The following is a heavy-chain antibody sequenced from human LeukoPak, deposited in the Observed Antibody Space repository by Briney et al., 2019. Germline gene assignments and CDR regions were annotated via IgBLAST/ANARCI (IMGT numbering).Heavy chain of an antibody. Sequence: SETLSLTCTVSGGSLSSYYWSWIRQPPGKGLEWIGYIYYSGSTNYNPSLKSRVTISVDTSKNQFSLKLSSVTAADTAVYYCARPTRGYSYGPIDYWGQGILVTVSS. D-gene: IGHD5-18*01. V-gene: IGHV4-59*01. J-gene: IGHJ4*02. CDR2: IYYSGST. CDR1: GGSLSSYY. CDR3: ARPTRGYSYGPIDY.